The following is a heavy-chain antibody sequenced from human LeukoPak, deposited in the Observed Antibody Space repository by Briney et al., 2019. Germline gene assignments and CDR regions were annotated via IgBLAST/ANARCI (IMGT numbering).Heavy chain of an antibody. CDR3: ARDGGAYYYDRSGYPDY. V-gene: IGHV4-39*07. CDR2: IYYSGST. J-gene: IGHJ4*02. Sequence: SETLSLTCTVSGGSISSSSYYWGWIPQPPGKRLEWIGGIYYSGSTYYNPSLKSRVTISVDTSKTQFSLKLSSVTAADTAVYYCARDGGAYYYDRSGYPDYWGQGTLVTVSS. D-gene: IGHD3-22*01. CDR1: GGSISSSSYY.